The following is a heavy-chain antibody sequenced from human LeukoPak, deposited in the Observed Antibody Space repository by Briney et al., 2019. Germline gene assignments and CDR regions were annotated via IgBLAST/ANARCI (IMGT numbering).Heavy chain of an antibody. CDR3: ARPPIYYYYMDV. J-gene: IGHJ6*03. Sequence: ASVKVSCKASGYTFTGYYMHWLRQAPGQGLEWMGWINPNSGGTNYAQKFQGRVTMTRDTSISTAYMELSRLRSDDTAVYYCARPPIYYYYMDVWGKGTTVTVSS. CDR2: INPNSGGT. CDR1: GYTFTGYY. V-gene: IGHV1-2*02.